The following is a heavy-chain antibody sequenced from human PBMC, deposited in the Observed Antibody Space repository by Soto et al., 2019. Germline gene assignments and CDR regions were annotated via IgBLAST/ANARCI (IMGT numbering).Heavy chain of an antibody. CDR3: AREGPDYDILTGYHHSIDY. Sequence: PGGSLRLSCAASGFTVSSKYMTWVRQAPGKGLEWVSLIQSDGTTYYADSVKGRFTISRDTSENTLHLQMDSLRVEDTAVYYCAREGPDYDILTGYHHSIDYWGQGTLITVSS. CDR1: GFTVSSKY. V-gene: IGHV3-66*01. CDR2: IQSDGTT. J-gene: IGHJ4*02. D-gene: IGHD3-9*01.